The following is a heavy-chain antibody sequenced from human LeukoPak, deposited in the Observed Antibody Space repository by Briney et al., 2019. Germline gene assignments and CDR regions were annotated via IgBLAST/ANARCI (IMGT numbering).Heavy chain of an antibody. CDR1: GFTFSSYW. V-gene: IGHV3-7*02. D-gene: IGHD3-22*01. J-gene: IGHJ4*02. CDR3: ANRYYDKSPPFDY. CDR2: IKQDGSEK. Sequence: PGGSLRLSCAASGFTFSSYWMSWVRQAPGKGLEWVANIKQDGSEKYYVDSVKGRFTISRDNSKNTLYLQMNSLRAEDTAVYYCANRYYDKSPPFDYWGQGTLVTVSS.